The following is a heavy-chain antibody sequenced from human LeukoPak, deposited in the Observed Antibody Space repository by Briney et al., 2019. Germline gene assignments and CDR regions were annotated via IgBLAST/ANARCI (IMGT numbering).Heavy chain of an antibody. V-gene: IGHV3-66*01. CDR1: GFTVSSNH. J-gene: IGHJ4*02. CDR3: ARALIAAAGLYYSDY. CDR2: IYSGGST. Sequence: GGFLRLSCAASGFTVSSNHMSWVRQAPGKGLEWVSVIYSGGSTYYADSVKGRFTISRDNSKNTLYLQMNSLRAEDTAVYYCARALIAAAGLYYSDYWGQGTLVTVSS. D-gene: IGHD6-13*01.